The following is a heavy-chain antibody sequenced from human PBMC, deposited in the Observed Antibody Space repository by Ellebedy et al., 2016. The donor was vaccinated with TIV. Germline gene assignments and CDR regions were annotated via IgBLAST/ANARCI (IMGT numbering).Heavy chain of an antibody. CDR2: IYYSGST. CDR3: ASSLTMLRGGMDV. D-gene: IGHD3-10*01. J-gene: IGHJ6*02. V-gene: IGHV4-59*01. CDR1: GGSISSYY. Sequence: MPSETLSLTCTVSGGSISSYYWSWIRQPPGKGLEWIGYIYYSGSTNYHPSLKSRITISVDTSKNPFSLKLSSVTAADTAVYYCASSLTMLRGGMDVWGQGTTVTVSS.